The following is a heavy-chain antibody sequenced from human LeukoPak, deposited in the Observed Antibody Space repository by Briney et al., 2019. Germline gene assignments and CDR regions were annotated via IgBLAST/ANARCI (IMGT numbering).Heavy chain of an antibody. J-gene: IGHJ4*02. CDR1: GFTFSSYA. Sequence: GGSLRLSCAASGFTFSSYAMHWVRQAPGKGLEWVAVISCDGSNKYYADSVKGRFTISRDNSKNTLYLQMNSLRAEDTAVYYCARASSRYCSSTSCYGCDYWGQGTLVTVSS. CDR3: ARASSRYCSSTSCYGCDY. V-gene: IGHV3-30*04. D-gene: IGHD2-2*01. CDR2: ISCDGSNK.